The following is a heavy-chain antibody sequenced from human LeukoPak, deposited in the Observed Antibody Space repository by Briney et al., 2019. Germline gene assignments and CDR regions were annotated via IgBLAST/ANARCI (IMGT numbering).Heavy chain of an antibody. V-gene: IGHV4-59*12. CDR1: GGSIRGYY. J-gene: IGHJ4*02. CDR2: IYSSGST. CDR3: ARDILYYDILTGYYPKNYFDY. D-gene: IGHD3-9*01. Sequence: SETLSLTCNVSGGSIRGYYWGWIRQPPGKGLEWIGYIYSSGSTNYNPSLKSRVTMSVDTSKNQFSLKLSSVTAADTAVYYCARDILYYDILTGYYPKNYFDYWGQGTLVTVSS.